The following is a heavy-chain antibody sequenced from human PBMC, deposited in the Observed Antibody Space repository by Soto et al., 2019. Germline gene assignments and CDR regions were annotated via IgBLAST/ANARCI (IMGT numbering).Heavy chain of an antibody. CDR2: ISGSGGST. CDR3: AKECSDYYDSSVWGMDV. CDR1: GFTFSSYA. V-gene: IGHV3-23*01. D-gene: IGHD3-22*01. Sequence: GGSLRLSCAASGFTFSSYAMSWVRQAPGKGLEWVSAISGSGGSTYYADSVKGRFTISRDNSKNTLYLQMNSLRAEDTAVYYCAKECSDYYDSSVWGMDVWGQGTTVTVSS. J-gene: IGHJ6*02.